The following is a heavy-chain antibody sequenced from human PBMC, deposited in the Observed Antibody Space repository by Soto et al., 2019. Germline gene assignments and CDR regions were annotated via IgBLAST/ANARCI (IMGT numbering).Heavy chain of an antibody. Sequence: KPGGSLRLSCAASGFTFSDYYMTWIRQAPGKGLEWVSYISNSGSGIYYPDSVKGRFTISRDNAKKSLYLQMSSLRAEDTAVYYCARAYSDAFDIWGQGTMVTVSS. J-gene: IGHJ3*02. CDR2: ISNSGSGI. D-gene: IGHD2-15*01. CDR1: GFTFSDYY. V-gene: IGHV3-11*01. CDR3: ARAYSDAFDI.